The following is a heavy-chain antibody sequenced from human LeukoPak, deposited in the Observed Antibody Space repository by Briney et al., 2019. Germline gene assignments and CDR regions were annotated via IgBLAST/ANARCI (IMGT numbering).Heavy chain of an antibody. CDR3: PLLWESSAYYVILCYFDY. CDR2: IGGSGGST. Sequence: GGSLRLSCAATGVAFNNYAMRWVRQAPGRGLEWVSSIGGSGGSTYYADSVRGRFTMSRDNSKNTLYLQMNSLRADDTAVYVCPLLWESSAYYVILCYFDYWGQGTLVTVSS. CDR1: GVAFNNYA. J-gene: IGHJ4*02. V-gene: IGHV3-23*01. D-gene: IGHD3-10*01.